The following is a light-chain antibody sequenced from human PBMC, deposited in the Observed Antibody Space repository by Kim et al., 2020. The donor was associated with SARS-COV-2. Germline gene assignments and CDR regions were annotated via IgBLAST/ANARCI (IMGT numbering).Light chain of an antibody. CDR1: SSNSGNNY. CDR2: RND. CDR3: VAWDDSLSGYV. Sequence: GQNITISRAGGSSNSGNNYVYWYQPFPGTAPKTLIYRNDQRSSGVPDRLSGSKSGTSASLAISGLRSEDETDYYCVAWDDSLSGYVFGTGTKVTVL. V-gene: IGLV1-47*01. J-gene: IGLJ1*01.